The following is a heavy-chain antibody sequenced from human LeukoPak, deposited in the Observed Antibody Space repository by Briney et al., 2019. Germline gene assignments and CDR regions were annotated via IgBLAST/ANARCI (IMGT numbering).Heavy chain of an antibody. J-gene: IGHJ3*02. D-gene: IGHD3-10*01. V-gene: IGHV4-34*01. Sequence: PSETLSLTCAVYGGSFRGYYWSWIRQPPGKGLEWIGEINHSGSTNYNPSLKSRVTISVDTSKNQFSLKLSSVTAADTAVYYCSSFGRNPGYGGDAFDIWGQGTMVTVSS. CDR3: SSFGRNPGYGGDAFDI. CDR1: GGSFRGYY. CDR2: INHSGST.